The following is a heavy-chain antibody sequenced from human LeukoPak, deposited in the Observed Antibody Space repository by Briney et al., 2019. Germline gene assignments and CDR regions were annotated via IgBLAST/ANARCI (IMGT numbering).Heavy chain of an antibody. V-gene: IGHV3-48*02. J-gene: IGHJ3*02. CDR3: ARVDWMIGAFDI. CDR2: ITSSSSTI. D-gene: IGHD3-22*01. Sequence: GGSLRLSCAASGFTFSTYSMNWVRQAPGKGLEWVSYITSSSSTIYYADSVRGRFTISRDNAKDSLYLQMNSLRDEDTAVYYCARVDWMIGAFDIWGQGTMVTVSS. CDR1: GFTFSTYS.